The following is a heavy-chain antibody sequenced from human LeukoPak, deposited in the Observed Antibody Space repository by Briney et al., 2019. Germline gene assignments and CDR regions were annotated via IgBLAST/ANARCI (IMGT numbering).Heavy chain of an antibody. Sequence: ASETLSLPCTVSGGSISSGGYYWSWIRQHAGKGLEWIGYIYYSGSTYYNPSLKSRVTISVDTSKNQFSLKLSSVTAADTAVYYCARRWGYSYGNFDYWGREPWSPSPQ. CDR3: ARRWGYSYGNFDY. CDR1: GGSISSGGYY. J-gene: IGHJ4*02. V-gene: IGHV4-31*03. CDR2: IYYSGST. D-gene: IGHD5-18*01.